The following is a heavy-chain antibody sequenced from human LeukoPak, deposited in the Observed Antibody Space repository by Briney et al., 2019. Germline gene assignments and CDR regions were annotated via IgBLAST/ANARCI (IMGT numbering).Heavy chain of an antibody. V-gene: IGHV1-18*01. CDR2: ISAYNGNT. CDR1: GYTFTSYG. Sequence: ASVKVSCKASGYTFTSYGISWLRQAPGQGLEWMGWISAYNGNTNYAQKLQGRVTMNTDTSTSTAYMELRSLRSEDTAVYYCASYDSSGTKGAFDIWGQGTMVTVSS. J-gene: IGHJ3*02. CDR3: ASYDSSGTKGAFDI. D-gene: IGHD3-22*01.